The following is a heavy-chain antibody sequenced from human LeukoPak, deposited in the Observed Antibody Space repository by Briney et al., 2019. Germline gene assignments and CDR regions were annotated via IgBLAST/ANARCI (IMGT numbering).Heavy chain of an antibody. D-gene: IGHD2-8*01. J-gene: IGHJ3*02. CDR1: GGSISSHY. CDR2: IYYSGST. V-gene: IGHV4-59*06. CDR3: ARGGRDIVLMVYANDAFDI. Sequence: SETLSLTCTVSGGSISSHYWSWIRQHPGKGLEWIGYIYYSGSTYYNPSLKSRVTISVDTSKNQFSLKLSSVTAADTAVYYCARGGRDIVLMVYANDAFDIWGQGTMVTVSS.